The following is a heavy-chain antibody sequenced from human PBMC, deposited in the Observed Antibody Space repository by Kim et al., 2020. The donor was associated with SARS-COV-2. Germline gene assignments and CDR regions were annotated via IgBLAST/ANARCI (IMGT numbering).Heavy chain of an antibody. J-gene: IGHJ4*02. D-gene: IGHD5-12*01. CDR2: ITGSSSYI. Sequence: GGSLRLSCAASGFTFSSYILNWVRQAPGKGLEWVSSITGSSSYIYYADSVKGRFTISRDNAKNSLFLQMNSLRAEDTAVYYCAREGGMATITDFDYWGQGTLVTVSS. CDR1: GFTFSSYI. CDR3: AREGGMATITDFDY. V-gene: IGHV3-21*01.